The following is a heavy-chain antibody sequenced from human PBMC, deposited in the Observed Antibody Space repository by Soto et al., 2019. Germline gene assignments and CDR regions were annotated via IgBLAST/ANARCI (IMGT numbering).Heavy chain of an antibody. CDR1: GGSNSSINW. CDR2: IYHSGST. D-gene: IGHD1-26*01. CDR3: ARVRGSYYYGMDV. V-gene: IGHV4-4*02. J-gene: IGHJ6*02. Sequence: QVQLQESGPGLVKPSGTLSLTCAVSGGSNSSINWWSWVRQPPGKGRGWIGEIYHSGSTNYNPSLKSRVTISVDKSKNQFSLKLSSVTAADTAVYYCARVRGSYYYGMDVWGQGTTVTVSS.